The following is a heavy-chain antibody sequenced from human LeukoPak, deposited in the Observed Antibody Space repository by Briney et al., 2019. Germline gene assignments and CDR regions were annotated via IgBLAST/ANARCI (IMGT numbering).Heavy chain of an antibody. V-gene: IGHV1-8*01. CDR3: ARGRMQLAYYFDY. D-gene: IGHD6-6*01. CDR2: MNPNSGNT. CDR1: GYTLTSYD. Sequence: VASVTVSCKASGYTLTSYDINWVRQAPGQGLEWMGWMNPNSGNTGYAQKFQGRVTMTRNTSISTAYMELSSLRSEDTAVYYCARGRMQLAYYFDYWGQGTLVTVSS. J-gene: IGHJ4*02.